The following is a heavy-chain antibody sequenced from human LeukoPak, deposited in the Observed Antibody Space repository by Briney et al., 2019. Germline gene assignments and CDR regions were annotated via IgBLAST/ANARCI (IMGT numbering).Heavy chain of an antibody. CDR3: ARVLRLYWGVYYYMDV. D-gene: IGHD2-15*01. J-gene: IGHJ6*03. CDR1: GGSFSGYY. CDR2: INHSGSN. V-gene: IGHV4-34*01. Sequence: SSETLSLTCAVYGGSFSGYYWSWIRQPPGKGLEWIGEINHSGSNNYNTSLKSRVTISVDTSKNQFSLKLSSVTAADTAVYYCARVLRLYWGVYYYMDVWGKGTTVTVSS.